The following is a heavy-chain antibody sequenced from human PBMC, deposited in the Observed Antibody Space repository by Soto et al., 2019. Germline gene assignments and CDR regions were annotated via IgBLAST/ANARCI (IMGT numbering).Heavy chain of an antibody. CDR1: GFTFGAFA. CDR2: LSGGVGST. D-gene: IGHD4-17*01. Sequence: GSLILSCAASGFTFGAFAMSWVRQRPGNGLEWVSSLSGGVGSTYYNNSVRGRFTISRDNSNSTLFLQMNNLRAEDTAVYFCAKTHRATTVVTRYCYFDLWGRGTMV. V-gene: IGHV3-23*01. CDR3: AKTHRATTVVTRYCYFDL. J-gene: IGHJ2*01.